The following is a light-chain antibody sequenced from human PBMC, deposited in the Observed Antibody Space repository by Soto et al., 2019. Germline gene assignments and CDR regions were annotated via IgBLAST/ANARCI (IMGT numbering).Light chain of an antibody. Sequence: DIQMTQSPSSLSASVGDRVTITCRASQGISNYLAWYQQKPGKVPKLLIYAASTLQSGVPSRFSGSASGTDFTLTISSLQPEDFATYYCQQANSFPITFGQGTRLEIK. V-gene: IGKV1-27*01. CDR1: QGISNY. CDR3: QQANSFPIT. J-gene: IGKJ5*01. CDR2: AAS.